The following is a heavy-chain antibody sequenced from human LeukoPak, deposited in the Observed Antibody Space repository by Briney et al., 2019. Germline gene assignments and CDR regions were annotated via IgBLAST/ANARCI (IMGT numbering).Heavy chain of an antibody. J-gene: IGHJ4*02. CDR2: ISAYNGNT. Sequence: GASVKVSCKASGYTFTSYGISWVRQAPGQALEWMGWISAYNGNTNYAHKLQARVTMTTDTSTRAPYMQVTDLRTDDTAVYYCARVYYYDSSGTGYWGQGTLVTVSS. CDR3: ARVYYYDSSGTGY. CDR1: GYTFTSYG. D-gene: IGHD3-22*01. V-gene: IGHV1-18*01.